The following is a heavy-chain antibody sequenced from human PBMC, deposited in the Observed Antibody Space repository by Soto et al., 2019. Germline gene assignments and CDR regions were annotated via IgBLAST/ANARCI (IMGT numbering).Heavy chain of an antibody. CDR1: GYTFNNYG. CDR2: ISAYNGAT. D-gene: IGHD2-8*01. J-gene: IGHJ4*02. V-gene: IGHV1-18*01. CDR3: ARDVGVLMGYAALDY. Sequence: QVHLVQSGVEVKKPGAAVKVSCQTSGYTFNNYGISWVRQAPGQGLEWVGWISAYNGATNYAQEFQGRVTMTTDTSTNTAYMYLRRLRSDDTAVYYCARDVGVLMGYAALDYWGQGTLVTVSS.